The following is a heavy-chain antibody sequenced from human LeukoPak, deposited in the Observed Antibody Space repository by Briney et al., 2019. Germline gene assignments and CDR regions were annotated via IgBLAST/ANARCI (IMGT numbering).Heavy chain of an antibody. CDR3: ARGKGIYCGGDCSALDY. D-gene: IGHD2-21*02. CDR2: ISTNGGGT. Sequence: GGSLRLSCAASGFTFSSYAMHWVRQAPGKGLEYVSAISTNGGGTYYANSVKGRFTISRDNSMNTLYLQMDSLRTEDMAVYYCARGKGIYCGGDCSALDYWGQGTLVTVSS. J-gene: IGHJ4*02. CDR1: GFTFSSYA. V-gene: IGHV3-64*01.